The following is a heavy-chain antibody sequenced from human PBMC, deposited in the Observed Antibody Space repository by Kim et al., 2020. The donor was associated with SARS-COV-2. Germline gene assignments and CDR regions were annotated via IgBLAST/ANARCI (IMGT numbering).Heavy chain of an antibody. CDR2: IYYSGST. Sequence: SETLSLTCTVSGGSISSSSYYWGWIRQPPGKGLEWIGSIYYSGSTYYNPSLKSRVTISVDTSKNQFSLKLSSVTAADTAVYYCASTYSSPFDYWGQGTLVTVSS. V-gene: IGHV4-39*01. CDR3: ASTYSSPFDY. D-gene: IGHD6-13*01. J-gene: IGHJ4*02. CDR1: GGSISSSSYY.